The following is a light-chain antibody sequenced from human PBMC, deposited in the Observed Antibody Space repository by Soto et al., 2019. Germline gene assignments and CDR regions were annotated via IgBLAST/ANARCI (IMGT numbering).Light chain of an antibody. V-gene: IGKV3-15*01. Sequence: EIVMTQSPATLSVSPGERATLSCRASQSVSSNLAWYQQKPGQAPRLLIYGASTRATGIPARFSGSGSGTEFTPTISSLQSEDFAVYYCQQYNNWPPFGGGTKVEIK. CDR3: QQYNNWPP. CDR1: QSVSSN. J-gene: IGKJ4*01. CDR2: GAS.